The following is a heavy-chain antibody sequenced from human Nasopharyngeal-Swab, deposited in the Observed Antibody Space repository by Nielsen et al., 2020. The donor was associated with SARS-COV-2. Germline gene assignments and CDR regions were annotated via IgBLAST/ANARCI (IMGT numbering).Heavy chain of an antibody. D-gene: IGHD2-2*01. J-gene: IGHJ5*02. Sequence: ASVKVSCKASGYTFTSYGISWVRQAPGQGLEWMGWISAYNGNTNYAQKLQGRVTMTTDTSTSTAYMELRSLRSDDTAVYYCARGDIVVVPAKGNWFDPWGQGTLVTVSS. CDR2: ISAYNGNT. V-gene: IGHV1-18*01. CDR3: ARGDIVVVPAKGNWFDP. CDR1: GYTFTSYG.